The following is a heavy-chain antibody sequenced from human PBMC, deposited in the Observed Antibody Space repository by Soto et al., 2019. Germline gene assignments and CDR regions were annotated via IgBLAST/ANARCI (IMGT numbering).Heavy chain of an antibody. J-gene: IGHJ6*03. CDR1: GGSFGGFY. V-gene: IGHV4-34*01. Sequence: SETLSLTCAVYGGSFGGFYWSWIRQPPGKGLEWIGEINHSGSTKYNPSLKSRVTISVDTSKNQFSLELSSVTAADTAIYYCASARYSYYYMDVWDKGTTVTVSS. CDR3: ASARYSYYYMDV. CDR2: INHSGST.